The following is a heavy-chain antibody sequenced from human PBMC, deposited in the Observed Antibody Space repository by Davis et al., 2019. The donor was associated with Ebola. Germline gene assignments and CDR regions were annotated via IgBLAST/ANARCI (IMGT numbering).Heavy chain of an antibody. CDR2: INSDGSST. Sequence: GESLKISCAASGFTFSSYWMHWVRQAPGKGLVWVSRINSDGSSTSYADSVKGRFTISRDNAKNTLYLQMNSLRAEDTAVYYCAKDPNIVVVPAATSYYYYYYDMDVWGQGTTVTVSS. J-gene: IGHJ6*02. V-gene: IGHV3-74*01. D-gene: IGHD2-2*01. CDR3: AKDPNIVVVPAATSYYYYYYDMDV. CDR1: GFTFSSYW.